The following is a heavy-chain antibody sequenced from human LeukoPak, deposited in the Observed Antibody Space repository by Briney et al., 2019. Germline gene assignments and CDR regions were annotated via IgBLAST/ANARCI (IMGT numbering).Heavy chain of an antibody. CDR2: MNPNSGNT. CDR1: GYTFTSYD. J-gene: IGHJ1*01. D-gene: IGHD6-13*01. V-gene: IGHV1-8*01. Sequence: ASVKVSCKASGYTFTSYDINWVRQATGQGLEWMGWMNPNSGNTGYAQKFQGRVTMTRNTSISTAYMKLSSLRSEDTAVYYCARSAAAGTKGGYFQHWGQGTLVTVSS. CDR3: ARSAAAGTKGGYFQH.